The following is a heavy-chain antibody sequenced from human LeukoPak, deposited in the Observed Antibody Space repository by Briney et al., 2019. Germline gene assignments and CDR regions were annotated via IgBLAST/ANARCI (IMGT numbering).Heavy chain of an antibody. J-gene: IGHJ3*02. CDR1: GFTFSSYT. CDR3: ARSGGDDAFDI. CDR2: ISSSSSTI. Sequence: GGSLRLSCAASGFTFSSYTMNWVRQAPGKGLEWVSYISSSSSTIYYADSVKGRFTISRDNAKNSLYLQMNSLRAEDTAVYYCARSGGDDAFDIWGQGTMVTVSS. V-gene: IGHV3-48*01. D-gene: IGHD7-27*01.